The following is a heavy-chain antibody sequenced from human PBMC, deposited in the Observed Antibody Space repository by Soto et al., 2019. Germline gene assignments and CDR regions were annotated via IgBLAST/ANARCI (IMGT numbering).Heavy chain of an antibody. V-gene: IGHV1-18*01. J-gene: IGHJ6*02. CDR2: ISSNNGNT. CDR1: GYTFTTYG. CDR3: ARELNILTGYNGGMDV. Sequence: ASVQVSCKASGYTFTTYGINWVRQAPGQGLEWVGWISSNNGNTSYAQKFQGRVTMTTDTSTSTAYMDLRSLRSDDTAVYYCARELNILTGYNGGMDVWGQGTTVTVSS. D-gene: IGHD3-9*01.